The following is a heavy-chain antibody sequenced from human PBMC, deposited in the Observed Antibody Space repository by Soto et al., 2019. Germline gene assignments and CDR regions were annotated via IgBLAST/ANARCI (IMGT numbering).Heavy chain of an antibody. Sequence: PGGSLRLSCAASGFTFSSYSMNWVRQAPGKGLEWVSSISSSSSYIYYADSVKGRFTISRDNAKNSLYLQMNSLRAEDTAVYYCARVTPYFDWFEPWGQGTLVTVSS. CDR3: ARVTPYFDWFEP. D-gene: IGHD3-9*01. J-gene: IGHJ5*02. V-gene: IGHV3-21*01. CDR1: GFTFSSYS. CDR2: ISSSSSYI.